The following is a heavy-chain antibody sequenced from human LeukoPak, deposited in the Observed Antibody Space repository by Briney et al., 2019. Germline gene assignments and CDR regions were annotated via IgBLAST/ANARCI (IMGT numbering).Heavy chain of an antibody. D-gene: IGHD3-22*01. CDR3: ARTPSMSSGFDY. J-gene: IGHJ4*02. CDR2: INPSGGST. V-gene: IGHV1-46*01. CDR1: GYTFTSYY. Sequence: ASVKVSCKASGYTFTSYYMHWVRQAPGQGLEWRGIINPSGGSTSYAQKFHGRVTMTRDTSTSTVYMELSSLSSEDTAVYYCARTPSMSSGFDYWGQGTLVTVSS.